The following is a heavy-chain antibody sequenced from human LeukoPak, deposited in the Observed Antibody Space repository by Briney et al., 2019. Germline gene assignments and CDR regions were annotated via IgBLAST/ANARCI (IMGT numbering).Heavy chain of an antibody. CDR2: ISSSGSTI. J-gene: IGHJ4*02. V-gene: IGHV3-11*04. CDR3: ARAQYSGSHSPFDY. D-gene: IGHD1-26*01. CDR1: GFTFSDHY. Sequence: GGSLRLSCAASGFTFSDHYMSWIRQAPGKGLEWVSYISSSGSTIYYADSVKGRFTISRDNAKNSLYLQMNSLRAEDTAVYYCARAQYSGSHSPFDYWGQGTLVTVSS.